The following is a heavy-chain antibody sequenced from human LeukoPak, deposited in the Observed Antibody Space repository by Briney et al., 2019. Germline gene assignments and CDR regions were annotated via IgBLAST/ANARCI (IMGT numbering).Heavy chain of an antibody. D-gene: IGHD3-10*01. CDR1: GGSISSSSYY. CDR2: IYYSGST. V-gene: IGHV4-39*01. Sequence: SETLSLTCTVSGGSISSSSYYWGWIRQPPGKGLEWIGSIYYSGSTYYNPSLKSRVTISVDTSKNQFSLKLSSVTAADRAVYYCARRMEHYGNYYFDYWGQGTLVTVSS. CDR3: ARRMEHYGNYYFDY. J-gene: IGHJ4*02.